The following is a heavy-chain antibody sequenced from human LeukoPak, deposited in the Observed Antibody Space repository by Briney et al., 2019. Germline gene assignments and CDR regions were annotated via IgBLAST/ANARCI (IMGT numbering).Heavy chain of an antibody. D-gene: IGHD3-22*01. V-gene: IGHV3-23*01. J-gene: IGHJ4*02. CDR2: ISGSGGST. CDR1: GFTFSSYA. Sequence: PGGSLRLSCAASGFTFSSYAMSWVRQAPGKGLEWVSAISGSGGSTYYADSVKGRFTISRDNSKNTLYLQMNSLRAEDTAVYYCARVTRGPSYYYDSSGYESGDYWGQGTLVTVSS. CDR3: ARVTRGPSYYYDSSGYESGDY.